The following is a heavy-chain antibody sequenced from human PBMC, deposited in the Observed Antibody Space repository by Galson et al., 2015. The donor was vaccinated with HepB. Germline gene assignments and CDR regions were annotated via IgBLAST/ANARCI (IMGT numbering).Heavy chain of an antibody. J-gene: IGHJ4*02. V-gene: IGHV3-11*03. Sequence: SLRLSCAASGFTFSDYYMSWIRQAPGKGLEWLSYISTSSGYTYTADSVKGRFTISRDNAENSLYLQMNSLSAVDTAVYYCVRHSYDSTGFYFTHFDFWGQGTLVSVSS. CDR2: ISTSSGYT. D-gene: IGHD3-22*01. CDR3: VRHSYDSTGFYFTHFDF. CDR1: GFTFSDYY.